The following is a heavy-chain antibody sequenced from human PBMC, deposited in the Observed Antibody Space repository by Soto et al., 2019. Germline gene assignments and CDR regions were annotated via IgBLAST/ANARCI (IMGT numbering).Heavy chain of an antibody. D-gene: IGHD7-27*01. Sequence: PSEALCLTVTVSGGSISGCYWRWMRQPPGKGLEWIGYMYNTGSTVYNPSFKSRVTISVDTSKNQFSLKLNSVTAADTAVYYCARITASPNSGYFDYWGQGTLVTVSS. CDR3: ARITASPNSGYFDY. CDR2: MYNTGST. J-gene: IGHJ4*02. CDR1: GGSISGCY. V-gene: IGHV4-59*01.